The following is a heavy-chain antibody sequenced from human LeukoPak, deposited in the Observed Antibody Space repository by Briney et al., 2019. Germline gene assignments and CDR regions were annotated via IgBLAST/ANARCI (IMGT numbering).Heavy chain of an antibody. CDR3: AKEPRPDPEYYFDY. Sequence: GGPLRLSCAASGFTFSSYAMSWVRQAPGKGLEWVSAISGSGGSTYYADSVEGRFTISRDNSKNTLYLQMNSLRAEDTAVYYCAKEPRPDPEYYFDYWGQGTLVTVSS. CDR2: ISGSGGST. CDR1: GFTFSSYA. J-gene: IGHJ4*02. D-gene: IGHD2-2*01. V-gene: IGHV3-23*01.